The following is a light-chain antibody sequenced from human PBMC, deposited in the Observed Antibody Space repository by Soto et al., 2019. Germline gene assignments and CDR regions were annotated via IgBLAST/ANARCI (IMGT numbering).Light chain of an antibody. V-gene: IGKV2-28*01. Sequence: DTVMTQSPLSLPVSPGEPASISCRSSRSLLHSNGYNYLDWYLQKPGQSPQLLIYLGSNRASGVPDRFSGSGSGTDFTLKISRVEAEDVGVYYCMQSVQAPWTFGQGSRVEIK. CDR2: LGS. CDR1: RSLLHSNGYNY. J-gene: IGKJ1*01. CDR3: MQSVQAPWT.